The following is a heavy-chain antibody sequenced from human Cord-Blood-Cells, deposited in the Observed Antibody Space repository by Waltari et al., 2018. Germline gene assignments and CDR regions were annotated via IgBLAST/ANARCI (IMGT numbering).Heavy chain of an antibody. CDR3: ARVVRYFDQYYYYYYMDV. D-gene: IGHD3-9*01. V-gene: IGHV4-30-4*08. Sequence: QVQLQESGPGLVKPSQTLSLTCTVSGGSISSGDSYWSRIRPPPGKGLEWIGYIYYSGSTYYNPSLKSRVTISVDTSKNQFSLKLSSVTAADTAVYYCARVVRYFDQYYYYYYMDVWGKGTTVTVSS. J-gene: IGHJ6*03. CDR1: GGSISSGDSY. CDR2: IYYSGST.